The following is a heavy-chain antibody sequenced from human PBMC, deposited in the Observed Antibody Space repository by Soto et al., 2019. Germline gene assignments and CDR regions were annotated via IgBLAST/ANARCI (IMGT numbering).Heavy chain of an antibody. V-gene: IGHV3-66*01. D-gene: IGHD3-16*01. CDR2: TYSGGST. J-gene: IGHJ4*02. CDR3: ARDPWAADY. CDR1: GFTVSTKY. Sequence: GGSLRLSCAASGFTVSTKYMSWVRQAPGKGLEWVSVTYSGGSTFYADSVRGRFTISRDNSKNTVNLQMNSLGAEDTAVYYCARDPWAADYWGQGNLVTVSS.